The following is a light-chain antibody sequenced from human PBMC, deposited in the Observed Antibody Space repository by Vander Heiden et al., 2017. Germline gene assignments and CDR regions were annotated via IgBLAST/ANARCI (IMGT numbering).Light chain of an antibody. V-gene: IGKV4-1*01. J-gene: IGKJ1*01. CDR3: QQYYSTPWT. CDR2: GAS. CDR1: QSVLYSSNNKNY. Sequence: DIVMTQSPDYLAVSLGERATINCKSSQSVLYSSNNKNYLAWYQQKPGQPPKLLIYGASTRESGVPDRFSGSGSGTDFTLTISSLQAEDVAVYYCQQYYSTPWTFGQGTKVEIK.